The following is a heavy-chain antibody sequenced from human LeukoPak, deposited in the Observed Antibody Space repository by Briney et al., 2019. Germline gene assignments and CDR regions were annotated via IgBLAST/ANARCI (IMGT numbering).Heavy chain of an antibody. CDR1: GYSFTNYW. CDR2: IYPGDSDT. D-gene: IGHD4-23*01. CDR3: ARPRAGGTGLSSFDY. J-gene: IGHJ4*02. V-gene: IGHV5-51*01. Sequence: GESLKISCKISGYSFTNYWIGWVRQMPGKGLEWMGIIYPGDSDTRYSPSFQGQVTISADKSISTAYLQWSSLKASDTAIYYCARPRAGGTGLSSFDYWGQGTLVTVPS.